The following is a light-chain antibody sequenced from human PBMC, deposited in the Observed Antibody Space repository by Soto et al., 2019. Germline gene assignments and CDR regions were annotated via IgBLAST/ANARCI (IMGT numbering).Light chain of an antibody. CDR2: DAS. V-gene: IGKV1-5*01. CDR3: QQFNNWPVT. Sequence: DIEMTQSPSTLSASVGDRVTISCRASQSISIWLAWYQQKPGKAPKLLIYDASSLESGVPSRFSGTASGTDFTLTINSLQPEDFATYYCQQFNNWPVTFGPGTKVDIK. CDR1: QSISIW. J-gene: IGKJ3*01.